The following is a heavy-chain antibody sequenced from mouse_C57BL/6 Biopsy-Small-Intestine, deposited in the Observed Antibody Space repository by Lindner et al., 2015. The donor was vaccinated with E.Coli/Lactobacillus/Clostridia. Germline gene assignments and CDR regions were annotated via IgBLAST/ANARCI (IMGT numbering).Heavy chain of an antibody. CDR2: INPSTGGA. CDR3: ARREVYYFDY. CDR1: GYSFTGYY. V-gene: IGHV1-42*01. Sequence: VQLQESGPELVKSGASVKISCKASGYSFTGYYMNWVKQSPEKSLEWIGEINPSTGGATYNQKFGAKVTLTVDRSSSTTFIQFKSLTSDDSAVYYCARREVYYFDYWGQGTTLTVSS. J-gene: IGHJ2*01.